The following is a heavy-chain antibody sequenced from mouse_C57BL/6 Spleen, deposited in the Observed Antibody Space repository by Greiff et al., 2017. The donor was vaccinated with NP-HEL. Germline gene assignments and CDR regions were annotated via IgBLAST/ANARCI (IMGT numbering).Heavy chain of an antibody. CDR1: GYSITSGYY. J-gene: IGHJ1*03. CDR2: ISYDGSN. CDR3: ARGGDYYGSSYDWYFDV. Sequence: EVQLQESGPGLVKPSQSLSLTCSVTGYSITSGYYWNWIRQFPGNKLEWMGYISYDGSNNYNPSLKNRISITRDTSKNQFFLKLNSVTTEDTATYYCARGGDYYGSSYDWYFDVWGTGTTVTVSS. V-gene: IGHV3-6*01. D-gene: IGHD1-1*01.